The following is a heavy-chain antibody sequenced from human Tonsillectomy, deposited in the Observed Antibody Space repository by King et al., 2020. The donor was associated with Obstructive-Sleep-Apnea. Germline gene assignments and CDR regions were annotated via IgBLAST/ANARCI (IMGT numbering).Heavy chain of an antibody. J-gene: IGHJ4*02. D-gene: IGHD3-22*01. Sequence: QLVQSGAELKKPGESLKISCKGSGYNFITYWIAWVRQMPGKGLEWVGIIYPGDSDTRYSPSFQGQVTISADKSIDTAYLQWSSLKASDTAIYYCAGPGISDSTGFSFDYWGQGTLVSVSS. V-gene: IGHV5-51*01. CDR1: GYNFITYW. CDR2: IYPGDSDT. CDR3: AGPGISDSTGFSFDY.